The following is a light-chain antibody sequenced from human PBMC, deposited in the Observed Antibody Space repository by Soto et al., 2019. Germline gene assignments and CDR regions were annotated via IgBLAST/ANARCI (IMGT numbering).Light chain of an antibody. CDR3: QQRSNWPPIT. Sequence: EIVMTQSPATLSVSPGERATLSCKASQSVNSNYLAWYQHKPGQAPRLLIYGASNRATGIPARFSGSGSGTDFTLTISSLEPEDFAVYYCQQRSNWPPITFGQGTRLEIK. V-gene: IGKV3-11*01. CDR1: QSVNSNY. J-gene: IGKJ5*01. CDR2: GAS.